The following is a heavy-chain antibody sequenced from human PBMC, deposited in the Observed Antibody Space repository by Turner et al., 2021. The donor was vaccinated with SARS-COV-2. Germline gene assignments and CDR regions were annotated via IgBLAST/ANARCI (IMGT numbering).Heavy chain of an antibody. CDR1: GFTLSRYG. D-gene: IGHD3-22*01. CDR3: ARDHYYDSSGYTLDAFDI. Sequence: QWQLLGSGGGVLLPRRALRPFSAASGFTLSRYGMHWVRQATGKGLEWVAVRWYDVSNKYYADSVKGRFTISRDNSKNTLYLKMNSLRAEDTAVYYCARDHYYDSSGYTLDAFDIWGQGTMVTISS. V-gene: IGHV3-33*01. J-gene: IGHJ3*02. CDR2: RWYDVSNK.